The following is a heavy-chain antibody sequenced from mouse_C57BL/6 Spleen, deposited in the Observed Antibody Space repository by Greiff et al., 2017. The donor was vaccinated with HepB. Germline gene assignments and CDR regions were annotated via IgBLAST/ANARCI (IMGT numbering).Heavy chain of an antibody. Sequence: QVQLQQPGAELVKPGASVKLSCKASGYTFTSYWMYWVKQRPGQGLEWIGMIHPNSGSTNYNEKFKSKATLTVDKSSSTAYMQLSSLTSEDSAVYYCARVGTAWYFDYWGQGTTLTVSS. CDR2: IHPNSGST. CDR3: ARVGTAWYFDY. V-gene: IGHV1-64*01. CDR1: GYTFTSYW. J-gene: IGHJ2*01. D-gene: IGHD1-1*02.